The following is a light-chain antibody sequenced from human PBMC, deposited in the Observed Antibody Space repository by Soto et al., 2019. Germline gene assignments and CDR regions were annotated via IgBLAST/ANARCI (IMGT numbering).Light chain of an antibody. CDR2: PAS. CDR3: QQYKSYST. J-gene: IGKJ1*01. Sequence: DIQMTQSPSSLSASVGDTVTITCRASQGIRNDLGWYQQKPGKAPKCLIYPASSLQSGVPSRFSGSGSGTEFTLTISSLQPEDSATYICQQYKSYSTFGRGTKVDIK. V-gene: IGKV1-17*01. CDR1: QGIRND.